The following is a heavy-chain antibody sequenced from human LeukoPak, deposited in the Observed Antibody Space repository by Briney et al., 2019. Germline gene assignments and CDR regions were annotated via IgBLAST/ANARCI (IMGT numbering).Heavy chain of an antibody. CDR2: ISGSGGST. V-gene: IGHV3-23*01. J-gene: IGHJ5*02. Sequence: GGSLRLSCAASGFTLSNYAMSWVRQTPGKGLEWVSTISGSGGSTYYADSVKGRFTISRDNSKNTLYLQMNSLRAEDTAVYYCAKGDTVIVVVIGTSKNPNWFDPWGQGTLVTVSS. CDR1: GFTLSNYA. CDR3: AKGDTVIVVVIGTSKNPNWFDP. D-gene: IGHD3-22*01.